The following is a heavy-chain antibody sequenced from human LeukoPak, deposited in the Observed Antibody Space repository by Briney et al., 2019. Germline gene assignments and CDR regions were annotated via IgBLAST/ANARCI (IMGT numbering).Heavy chain of an antibody. CDR2: IGSSGSTI. Sequence: GGSLRLSCEASGFTFSTYEMNWVRQTPGKGLEWVSCIGSSGSTIYYADSVKGRFTISRDNGKNSLYLHMNSLRAEDTAVYYCARDGVATVPNYYFDYWGRGTLVTVSS. CDR1: GFTFSTYE. V-gene: IGHV3-48*03. J-gene: IGHJ4*02. CDR3: ARDGVATVPNYYFDY. D-gene: IGHD5-12*01.